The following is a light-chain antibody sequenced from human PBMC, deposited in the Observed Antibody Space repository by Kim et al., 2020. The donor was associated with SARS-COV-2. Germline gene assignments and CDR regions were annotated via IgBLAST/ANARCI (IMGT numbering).Light chain of an antibody. CDR2: EVT. V-gene: IGLV2-18*02. CDR3: ISYTGRNTFV. Sequence: GQPCTCSCTGTCSAVGGYNRASWYKQSPGTAPKLIIYEVTHRPSGRPDRFSGSKSGNTASLHISGLQADDEADYYCISYTGRNTFVFGTGTKVTVL. CDR1: CSAVGGYNR. J-gene: IGLJ1*01.